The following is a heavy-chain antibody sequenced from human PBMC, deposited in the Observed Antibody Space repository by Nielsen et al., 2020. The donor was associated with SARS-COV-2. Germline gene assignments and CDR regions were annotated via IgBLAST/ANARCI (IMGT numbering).Heavy chain of an antibody. V-gene: IGHV3-23*01. D-gene: IGHD4-11*01. J-gene: IGHJ4*02. Sequence: GESLKISCAASGFTFQSYAMNWVRQAPGKGLEWVSVVSGRGDRTFYADSVRGRFTVSRDNSNNTVFLQMNSLRAEDTAVYYCARDAAYSRFDYWGQGTLVTVSS. CDR1: GFTFQSYA. CDR2: VSGRGDRT. CDR3: ARDAAYSRFDY.